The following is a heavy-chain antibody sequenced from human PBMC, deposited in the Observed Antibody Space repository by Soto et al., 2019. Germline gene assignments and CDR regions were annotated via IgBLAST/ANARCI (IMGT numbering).Heavy chain of an antibody. D-gene: IGHD6-6*01. Sequence: PGASLMTSCASSGYTFANYWIGWVRQVHGKGQEWVAIIYPSDSTTIYSPSFQGQVTISADKSISTAYLQWTSLKASDTAIYYCSKFKYSTSVRYLQHWGQGTPVTVSS. V-gene: IGHV5-51*01. CDR1: GYTFANYW. CDR3: SKFKYSTSVRYLQH. J-gene: IGHJ1*01. CDR2: IYPSDSTT.